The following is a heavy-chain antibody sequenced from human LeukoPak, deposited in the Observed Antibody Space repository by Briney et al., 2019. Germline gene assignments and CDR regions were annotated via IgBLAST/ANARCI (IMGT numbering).Heavy chain of an antibody. CDR3: VRDKGAVAGTAIFDY. D-gene: IGHD6-19*01. J-gene: IGHJ4*02. Sequence: PGGSLRLSCAASGFTFSIYSMNWVRQAPGKGLEWVSGISRSSSYIFYADSVKGRFTISRDNAKNSLYLQMNSLRAEDTAVYYCVRDKGAVAGTAIFDYWGQGTLVTVSS. CDR1: GFTFSIYS. V-gene: IGHV3-21*01. CDR2: ISRSSSYI.